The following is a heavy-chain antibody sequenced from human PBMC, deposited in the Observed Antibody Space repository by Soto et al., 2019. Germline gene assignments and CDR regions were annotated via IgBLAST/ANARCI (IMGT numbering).Heavy chain of an antibody. CDR3: ARNSMVRGVIIAPKYNWFDP. V-gene: IGHV1-69*06. J-gene: IGHJ5*02. CDR2: IIPIFGTA. D-gene: IGHD3-10*01. CDR1: GGTFSSYA. Sequence: ASVKVSCKASGGTFSSYAISWVRQAPGQGLEWMGGIIPIFGTANYAQKFQGRVTITADKSTSTAYMELSSLRSEDTAVYYCARNSMVRGVIIAPKYNWFDPWGQGTLV.